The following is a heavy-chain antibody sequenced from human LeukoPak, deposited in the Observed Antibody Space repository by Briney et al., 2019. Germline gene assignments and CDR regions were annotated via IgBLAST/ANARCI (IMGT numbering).Heavy chain of an antibody. J-gene: IGHJ4*02. CDR1: GFTFSSYG. CDR2: ISYDGSNK. CDR3: AKLMVRGVIITSSFDY. Sequence: PGGSLRLCCAASGFTFSSYGMHWGRQAPGKGLEWVAVISYDGSNKYYADSVKGRFTISRDNSKNTLYLQMNSLRAEDTAVYYCAKLMVRGVIITSSFDYWGQGTLVTVSS. D-gene: IGHD3-10*01. V-gene: IGHV3-30*18.